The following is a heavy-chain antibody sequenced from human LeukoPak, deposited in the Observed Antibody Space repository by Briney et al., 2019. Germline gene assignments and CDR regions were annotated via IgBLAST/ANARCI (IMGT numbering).Heavy chain of an antibody. CDR1: GGSIGSYY. J-gene: IGHJ5*02. CDR3: ARDLMVRGVSTFDP. CDR2: IYYSGST. Sequence: SETLSLTCTVSGGSIGSYYWSWLRQPPGKGLEWIGYIYYSGSTNYNPSLKSRVTISVDTSKNQSSLKLSSVTAADTAVYYCARDLMVRGVSTFDPWGQGTLVTVSS. D-gene: IGHD3-10*01. V-gene: IGHV4-59*01.